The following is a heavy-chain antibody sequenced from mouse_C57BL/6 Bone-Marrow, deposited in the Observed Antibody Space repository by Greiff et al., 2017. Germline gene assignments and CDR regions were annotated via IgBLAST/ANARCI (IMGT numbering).Heavy chain of an antibody. D-gene: IGHD1-1*01. CDR2: IDPENGDT. V-gene: IGHV14-4*01. Sequence: EVQLQQSGAELVRPGASVKLSCTASGFNIKDDYMHWVKQRPEQGLEWIGWIDPENGDTEYASKFQGKATITADTSSNTAYLQLSSLTSEDTSVYDCTFPLLLRSPWFAYWGQGTLVTVSA. CDR1: GFNIKDDY. CDR3: TFPLLLRSPWFAY. J-gene: IGHJ3*01.